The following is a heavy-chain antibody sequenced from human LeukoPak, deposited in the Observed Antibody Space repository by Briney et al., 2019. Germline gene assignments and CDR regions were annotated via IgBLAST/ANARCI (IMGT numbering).Heavy chain of an antibody. D-gene: IGHD2-2*01. Sequence: GESLKISCKGSGYNFTNYWIGWVRQMPGKGLEWMGIIYPGDSDTKYSPSFQGQVTISADKSLSTAYLQWSSLKASDTAMYYCARLACSSTSCPWGQGTLVTVSS. J-gene: IGHJ5*02. V-gene: IGHV5-51*01. CDR1: GYNFTNYW. CDR2: IYPGDSDT. CDR3: ARLACSSTSCP.